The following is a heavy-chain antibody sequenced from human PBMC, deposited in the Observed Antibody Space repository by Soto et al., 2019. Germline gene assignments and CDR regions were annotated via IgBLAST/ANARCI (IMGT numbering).Heavy chain of an antibody. CDR3: ARVHSSGWYFMWVTTHINSGWFDP. J-gene: IGHJ5*02. CDR1: GFTFSSYW. V-gene: IGHV3-7*03. D-gene: IGHD6-19*01. Sequence: PGGSLRLSCAASGFTFSSYWMGWVRQAPGKGLEWVANIKQDGSEKYYVDSVKGRFTISRDNAKNSLYLQMNSLRAEDTAVYYCARVHSSGWYFMWVTTHINSGWFDPWGQGTLVTLSS. CDR2: IKQDGSEK.